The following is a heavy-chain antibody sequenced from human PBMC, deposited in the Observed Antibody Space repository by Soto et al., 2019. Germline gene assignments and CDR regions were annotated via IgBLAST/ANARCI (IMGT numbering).Heavy chain of an antibody. J-gene: IGHJ3*02. Sequence: GGSLRLSCAASGFTFNIYAMSWVRQDPGKGLEWVSGIGGGDDDTYYADSVKGRFTISRDNSKNTVFPQMTSLRAEDTAIYYCAKDRQDHNSVWDPFDIWGQGTMVTVSS. D-gene: IGHD1-20*01. CDR2: IGGGDDDT. CDR3: AKDRQDHNSVWDPFDI. CDR1: GFTFNIYA. V-gene: IGHV3-23*01.